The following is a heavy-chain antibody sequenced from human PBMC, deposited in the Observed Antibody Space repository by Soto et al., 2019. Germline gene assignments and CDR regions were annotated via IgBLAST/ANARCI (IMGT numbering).Heavy chain of an antibody. D-gene: IGHD3-22*01. CDR1: GFTFSSYG. V-gene: IGHV3-33*01. CDR2: IWYDGSNK. J-gene: IGHJ3*02. Sequence: PGGSLRLSCAASGFTFSSYGMHWVRQAPGKGLEWVAVIWYDGSNKYYADSVKGRFTISRDNPKNTLYLQMNSLRAEDTAVYYCARSLLSRKVGVNDAYDIWGQGTMDTGSS. CDR3: ARSLLSRKVGVNDAYDI.